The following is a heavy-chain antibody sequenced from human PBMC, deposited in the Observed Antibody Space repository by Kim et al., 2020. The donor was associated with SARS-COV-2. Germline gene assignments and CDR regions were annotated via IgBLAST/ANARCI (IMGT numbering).Heavy chain of an antibody. D-gene: IGHD4-17*01. CDR3: ARDRMTTVVTVDAFDI. V-gene: IGHV4-31*02. Sequence: SLKSRVTISVDTSKNQFSLKLSSVTAADTAVYYCARDRMTTVVTVDAFDIWGQGTMVTVSS. J-gene: IGHJ3*02.